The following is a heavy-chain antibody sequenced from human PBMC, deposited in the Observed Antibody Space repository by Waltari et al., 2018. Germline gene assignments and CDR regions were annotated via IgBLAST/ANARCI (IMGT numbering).Heavy chain of an antibody. V-gene: IGHV3-9*01. J-gene: IGHJ3*02. CDR1: GFTFDDYA. CDR2: ISWNSGSI. CDR3: AKDEWWLLHHDAFDI. D-gene: IGHD3-22*01. Sequence: EVQLVESGGGLVQPGRSLRLSCAASGFTFDDYAMPWVRQAPGKGLEGVSGISWNSGSIGYADSVKGRFTISRDNAKNSLYLQMNSLRAEDTALYYCAKDEWWLLHHDAFDIWGQGTMVTVSS.